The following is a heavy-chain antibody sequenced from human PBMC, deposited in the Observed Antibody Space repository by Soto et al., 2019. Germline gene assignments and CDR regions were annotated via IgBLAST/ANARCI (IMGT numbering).Heavy chain of an antibody. CDR3: ARTRSFTLGFYYDGMDV. D-gene: IGHD6-6*01. Sequence: GESVKISCQGSGYSFASYWIGWVPQMPGKDLEWMGIIYPGDSDTRYSPSFQGQVTISAGKSLRTAYLQWTSLKASDTALYYCARTRSFTLGFYYDGMDVWGQGTTVTVSS. CDR1: GYSFASYW. CDR2: IYPGDSDT. V-gene: IGHV5-51*01. J-gene: IGHJ6*02.